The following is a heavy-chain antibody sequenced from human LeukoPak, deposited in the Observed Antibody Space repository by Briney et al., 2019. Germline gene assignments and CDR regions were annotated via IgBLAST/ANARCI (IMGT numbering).Heavy chain of an antibody. CDR1: GGTFSSYA. CDR3: ARDAFTIFGVVAPGGWFDP. J-gene: IGHJ5*02. Sequence: SVKVSFKSSGGTFSSYAISWVRQAPGQGLEWMGGIIPIFGTANYAQKFQGRVTITTDESTSTAYMELSSLRSEDTAVYYCARDAFTIFGVVAPGGWFDPWGQGTLVTVSS. CDR2: IIPIFGTA. D-gene: IGHD3-3*01. V-gene: IGHV1-69*05.